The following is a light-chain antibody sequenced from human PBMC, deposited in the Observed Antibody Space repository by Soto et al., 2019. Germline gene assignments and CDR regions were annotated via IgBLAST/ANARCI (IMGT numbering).Light chain of an antibody. CDR2: EVT. CDR3: SSLAADYINHYV. V-gene: IGLV2-8*01. J-gene: IGLJ1*01. Sequence: QSVLTQPPSASGSPGQSVTISCTGTSSDVGRYNFVSWYQQHPGKAPKLMIFEVTKRPSGVPDRFSGSKSGNTASLTVSGLQAEDEADYYCSSLAADYINHYVCGTGTKVTVL. CDR1: SSDVGRYNF.